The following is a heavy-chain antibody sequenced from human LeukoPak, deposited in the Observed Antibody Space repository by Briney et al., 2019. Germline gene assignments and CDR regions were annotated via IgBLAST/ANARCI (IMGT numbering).Heavy chain of an antibody. CDR2: ISSSGSTT. V-gene: IGHV3-11*01. CDR3: ARAGSRLTTNPFDY. J-gene: IGHJ4*02. CDR1: GFTFSDYY. D-gene: IGHD4-11*01. Sequence: GGSLRLSCAASGFTFSDYYMSWIRQAPGKGLEWVSYISSSGSTTYYADSVKGRFTISRDNAKNSLYLQMNSLRAEDTAVYYCARAGSRLTTNPFDYWGQGTLVTVSS.